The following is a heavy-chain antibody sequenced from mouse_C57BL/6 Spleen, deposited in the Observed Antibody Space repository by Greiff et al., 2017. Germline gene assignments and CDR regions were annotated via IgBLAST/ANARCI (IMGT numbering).Heavy chain of an antibody. J-gene: IGHJ4*01. CDR2: ISSGSSTI. CDR1: GFTFSDYG. V-gene: IGHV5-17*01. D-gene: IGHD2-4*01. CDR3: ARDYDYDEYYAMDY. Sequence: EVMLVESGGGLVKPGGSLKLSCAASGFTFSDYGMHWVRQAPEKGLEWVAYISSGSSTIYYADTVKGRFTISRDNAKNTLFLQMTSLRSEDTAMYYCARDYDYDEYYAMDYWGQGTSVTVSS.